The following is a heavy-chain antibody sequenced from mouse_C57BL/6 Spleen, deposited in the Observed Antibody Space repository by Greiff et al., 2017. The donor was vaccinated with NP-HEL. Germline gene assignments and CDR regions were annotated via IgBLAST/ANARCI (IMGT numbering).Heavy chain of an antibody. V-gene: IGHV5-17*01. CDR3: AINWDWYFDV. CDR1: GFTFSDYG. Sequence: EVKLVESGGGLVKPGGSLKLSCAASGFTFSDYGMHWVRQAPEKGLEWVAYISSGSSTSSYADTVKGRFTISRDNAKNTLFLQMTSLRSEDTAMYYCAINWDWYFDVWGTGTTVTVSS. D-gene: IGHD4-1*01. CDR2: ISSGSSTS. J-gene: IGHJ1*03.